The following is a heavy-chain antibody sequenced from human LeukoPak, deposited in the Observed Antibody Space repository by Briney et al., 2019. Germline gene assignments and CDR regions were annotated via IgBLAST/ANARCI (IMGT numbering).Heavy chain of an antibody. J-gene: IGHJ4*02. CDR2: ISGSGGST. CDR1: GFTFSSYA. Sequence: GSLGLSCAASGFTFSSYAMSWVRQAPGKGLEWVSAISGSGGSTYYADSVKGRFTISRDNSKNTLYLQMNSLRAEDTAVYYCAKSTRTGYYYDSSGYYPFDYWGQGTLVTVSS. V-gene: IGHV3-23*01. CDR3: AKSTRTGYYYDSSGYYPFDY. D-gene: IGHD3-22*01.